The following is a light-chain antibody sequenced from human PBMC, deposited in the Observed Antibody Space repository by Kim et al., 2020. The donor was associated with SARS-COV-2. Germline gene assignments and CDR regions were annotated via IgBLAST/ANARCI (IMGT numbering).Light chain of an antibody. J-gene: IGLJ1*01. CDR2: DVT. V-gene: IGLV2-14*03. Sequence: QSITVSCTGTSRDVGGYNYVSWYQQHPGKAPKLMIYDVTNRPSGVSNRSSGSKSGNTASLTISGLQAEDEADYYCSSYTRSTTNYVFGTGTKVTVL. CDR3: SSYTRSTTNYV. CDR1: SRDVGGYNY.